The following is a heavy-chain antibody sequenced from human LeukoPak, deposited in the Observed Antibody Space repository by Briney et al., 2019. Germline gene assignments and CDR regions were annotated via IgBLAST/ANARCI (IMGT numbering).Heavy chain of an antibody. CDR2: IYTSGST. J-gene: IGHJ5*02. V-gene: IGHV4-4*07. D-gene: IGHD3-3*01. CDR1: GGSISSYY. Sequence: SETLSLTCTVSGGSISSYYWSWIRQPAGKGLEWIGRIYTSGSTNYNPSLKSRVTMSVDTSKNQFSLKLSSVTAADTAVYCCARYLYDFWSGHTPTNWFDPWGQGTLVTVSS. CDR3: ARYLYDFWSGHTPTNWFDP.